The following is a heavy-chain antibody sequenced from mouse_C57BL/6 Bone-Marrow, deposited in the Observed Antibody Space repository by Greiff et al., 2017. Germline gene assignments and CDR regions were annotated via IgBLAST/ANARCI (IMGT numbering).Heavy chain of an antibody. CDR1: GYTFTSSW. CDR3: ARSGWYSWFAY. Sequence: QVQLQQPGAELVKPGASVKLSCKASGYTFTSSWMQWVKQRPGQGLEWIGEIDPSDSYTNYNQKFTGKATLTVDTSSSTAYMQLSSLTSEDSAVDYCARSGWYSWFAYWGQGTLVTVSA. V-gene: IGHV1-50*01. CDR2: IDPSDSYT. D-gene: IGHD1-1*02. J-gene: IGHJ3*01.